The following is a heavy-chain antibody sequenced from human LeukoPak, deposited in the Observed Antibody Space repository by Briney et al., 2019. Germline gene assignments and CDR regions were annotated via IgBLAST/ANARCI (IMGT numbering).Heavy chain of an antibody. CDR1: GYTFTSYG. CDR2: ISAYNGNT. Sequence: HGASVKVSCKASGYTFTSYGISWVRQAPGQGLEWMGWISAYNGNTNYAQKLQGRVTMTTDTSTCTAYMELRSLRSDDTAVYYCARDQGILWFGELGYWGQGTLVTVSS. CDR3: ARDQGILWFGELGY. D-gene: IGHD3-10*01. J-gene: IGHJ4*02. V-gene: IGHV1-18*01.